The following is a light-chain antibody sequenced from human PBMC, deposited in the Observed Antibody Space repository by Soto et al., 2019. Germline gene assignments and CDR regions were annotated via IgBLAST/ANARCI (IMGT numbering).Light chain of an antibody. CDR3: QQYYSFPLT. CDR2: AAS. CDR1: QSISSY. J-gene: IGKJ4*01. Sequence: DIQLTESPSSLSASVGDRVTITCRASQSISSYLNWYQQKPGEAPKLLIYAASTLQSGVPSRFSGSGSGTDFTLTISCLQSEDFATYYCQQYYSFPLTFGGGTKVDIK. V-gene: IGKV1-39*01.